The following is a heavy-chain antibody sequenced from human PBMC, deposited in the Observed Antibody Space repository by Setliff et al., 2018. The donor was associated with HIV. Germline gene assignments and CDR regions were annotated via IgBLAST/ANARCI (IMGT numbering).Heavy chain of an antibody. Sequence: SETLSLPCTVSGGPISNSNYYWGWVRQPPGKGLEWVGNVDYTGSTYYNPSLKSRVTISVDTSKNQFSLRLNSVTAADTAVYYCARQGNIVVVTSFDYWGQGTLVT. V-gene: IGHV4-39*07. J-gene: IGHJ4*02. CDR1: GGPISNSNYY. CDR3: ARQGNIVVVTSFDY. CDR2: VDYTGST. D-gene: IGHD2-21*02.